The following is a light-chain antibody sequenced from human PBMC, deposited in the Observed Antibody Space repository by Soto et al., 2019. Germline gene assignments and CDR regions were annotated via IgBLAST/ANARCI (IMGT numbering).Light chain of an antibody. Sequence: DIQLTQSPSFLSASVGDRVTITCRASQGISSHLAWYQQKPGKAPNLLIYAASTLQSGVPSRFSGSGSGTEFTLTISSLQPEDFATYYCQQYNSYPPTFGQGTKVDIK. CDR1: QGISSH. CDR3: QQYNSYPPT. J-gene: IGKJ1*01. CDR2: AAS. V-gene: IGKV1-9*01.